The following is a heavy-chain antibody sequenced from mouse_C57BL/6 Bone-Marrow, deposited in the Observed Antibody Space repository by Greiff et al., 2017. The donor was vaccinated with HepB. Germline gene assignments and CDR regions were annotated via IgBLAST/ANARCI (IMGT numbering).Heavy chain of an antibody. Sequence: QVQLQQSGAELVRPGASVTLSCKASGYTFTDYEMHWVKQTPVHGLEWIGAIDPETGGTAYNQKFKGKAILTADKSSSTAYMELRSLTSEDSAVYYCTRGDYGSSYNWYFDVWGTGTTVTVSS. CDR2: IDPETGGT. J-gene: IGHJ1*03. CDR1: GYTFTDYE. D-gene: IGHD1-1*01. CDR3: TRGDYGSSYNWYFDV. V-gene: IGHV1-15*01.